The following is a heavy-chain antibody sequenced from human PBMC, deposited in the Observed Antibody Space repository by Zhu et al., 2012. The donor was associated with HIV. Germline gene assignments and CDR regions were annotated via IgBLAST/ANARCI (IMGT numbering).Heavy chain of an antibody. Sequence: QVQLQESGPGLVKPSETLSLTCSVFGGSTSSHYWSWIRQPPGKGLEWIGYVYYSGTTNYNPSLKSRVTISLDMSKNQFSLKLTSVTAADTAVYYCARLRDTSGYYYPFDYWGQGTLVTVSS. CDR2: VYYSGTT. CDR1: GGSTSSHY. D-gene: IGHD3-22*01. CDR3: ARLRDTSGYYYPFDY. J-gene: IGHJ4*02. V-gene: IGHV4-59*11.